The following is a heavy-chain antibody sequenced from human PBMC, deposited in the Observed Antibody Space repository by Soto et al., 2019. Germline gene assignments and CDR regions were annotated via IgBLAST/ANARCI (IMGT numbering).Heavy chain of an antibody. V-gene: IGHV1-18*01. D-gene: IGHD2-15*01. CDR3: ARVMLGGHSDY. J-gene: IGHJ4*02. Sequence: ASVKVSCKASGYTFPNYGISWVRQAPGQGLEWMGWISANNGNTNYAQKFQGRVTMTTNTSTKTAYIDLRSLSSDDTAVYYCARVMLGGHSDYWGQGTLVTVSS. CDR1: GYTFPNYG. CDR2: ISANNGNT.